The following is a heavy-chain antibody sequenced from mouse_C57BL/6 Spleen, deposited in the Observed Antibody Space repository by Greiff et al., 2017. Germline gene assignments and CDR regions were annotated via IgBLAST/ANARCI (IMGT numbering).Heavy chain of an antibody. Sequence: EVMLVESGGDLVKPGGSLKLSCAASGFTFSSYGMSWVRQTPDQRLEWVATISSGGSYTYYPDSVKGRFTISRDNAKNTLYLQMSSLKSEDTAMYYCARQTTMVYYAMDYWGQGTSVTVAS. V-gene: IGHV5-6*01. CDR1: GFTFSSYG. J-gene: IGHJ4*01. D-gene: IGHD2-1*01. CDR3: ARQTTMVYYAMDY. CDR2: ISSGGSYT.